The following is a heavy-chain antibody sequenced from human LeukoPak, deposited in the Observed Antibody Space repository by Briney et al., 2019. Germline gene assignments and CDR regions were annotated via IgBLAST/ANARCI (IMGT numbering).Heavy chain of an antibody. J-gene: IGHJ4*02. Sequence: PSETLSLNCTVSGGFISSTRYYWGWIRQSPEQALVWIGSIYYSGSTYYNPSLKSRVTISVDTSKNQFSLKLSSVTAADTAVYYCARQGTWNLVASQADYWGQGTLVTVSS. CDR2: IYYSGST. CDR1: GGFISSTRYY. D-gene: IGHD1-7*01. V-gene: IGHV4-39*01. CDR3: ARQGTWNLVASQADY.